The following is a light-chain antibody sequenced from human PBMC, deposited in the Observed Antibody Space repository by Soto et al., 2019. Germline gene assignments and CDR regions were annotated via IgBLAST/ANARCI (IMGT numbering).Light chain of an antibody. Sequence: QSALTQPRSVSGSPGQSVTISCTGTSSDVGGYNYVSWYKQHPGKAPKLMIYDVSNRPSGVPDRFSGSKSGNTASLTISGLQAEDEAYYYCCSYAGSYVFGTGTKVTVL. CDR3: CSYAGSYV. CDR1: SSDVGGYNY. V-gene: IGLV2-11*01. CDR2: DVS. J-gene: IGLJ1*01.